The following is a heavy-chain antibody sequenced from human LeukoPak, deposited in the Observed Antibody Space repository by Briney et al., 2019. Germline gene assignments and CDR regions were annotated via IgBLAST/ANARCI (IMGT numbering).Heavy chain of an antibody. CDR1: GGSISSSIYY. Sequence: PSETLSLTCTVSGGSISSSIYYWGWIRQPPGKGLEWIGSIYYSGSTYYNPSLKSRVTISVDTSKNQFSLKLSSVTAADTAVYYCARTRASHIDYWGQGTLVTVSS. J-gene: IGHJ4*02. CDR3: ARTRASHIDY. V-gene: IGHV4-39*01. CDR2: IYYSGST.